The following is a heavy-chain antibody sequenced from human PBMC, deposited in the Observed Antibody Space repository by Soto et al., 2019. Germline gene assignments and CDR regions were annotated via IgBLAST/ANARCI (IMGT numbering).Heavy chain of an antibody. CDR3: VRVRYFDDDRFY. J-gene: IGHJ4*02. CDR2: ISSSGNSA. CDR1: GFTFSNFA. D-gene: IGHD3-9*01. V-gene: IGHV3-23*01. Sequence: GGSLRLSCSGSGFTFSNFAMNWVRQAPGKGLEWVSSISSSGNSAYYADAVKGRFTISRDNSKNTLYLQLNSLTVEDTAIYYCVRVRYFDDDRFYWGQGALVTVSS.